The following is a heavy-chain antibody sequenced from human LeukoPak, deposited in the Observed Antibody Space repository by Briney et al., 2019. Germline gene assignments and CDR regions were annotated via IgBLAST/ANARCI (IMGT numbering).Heavy chain of an antibody. CDR3: ANKDY. CDR2: IRYDGSNK. CDR1: GFTFRTSG. J-gene: IGHJ4*02. Sequence: PGGSLRLSCAASGFTFRTSGMNWVRQAPGKGLEWVAFIRYDGSNKYYADSVKGRFTISRDNSKNTLYLQMNSLRAEDTAVYYCANKDYWGQGTLVTVSS. V-gene: IGHV3-30*02.